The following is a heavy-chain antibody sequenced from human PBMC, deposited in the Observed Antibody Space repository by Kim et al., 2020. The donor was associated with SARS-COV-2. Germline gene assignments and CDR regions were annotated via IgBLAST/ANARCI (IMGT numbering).Heavy chain of an antibody. CDR3: ARDAQSYGMDV. CDR2: ST. J-gene: IGHJ6*02. V-gene: IGHV3-66*01. Sequence: STELADSVKGRFTISKYNSKNTLNLQMNSLRAEDTAVYYCARDAQSYGMDVWGQGTTVTVSS.